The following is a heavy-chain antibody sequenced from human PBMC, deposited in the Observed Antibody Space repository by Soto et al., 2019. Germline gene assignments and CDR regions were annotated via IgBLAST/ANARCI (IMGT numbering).Heavy chain of an antibody. CDR1: GGAISRVGSY. J-gene: IGHJ4*02. D-gene: IGHD6-19*01. V-gene: IGHV4-31*03. CDR3: ARDRYSSGLAGY. Sequence: SSTCTVTGGAISRVGSYGTCCRQHPGKGLEWIGYIYYSGSTYYNPSLKSRVAISVDTSKNQFSLKLSSVTAADTAVYYCARDRYSSGLAGYWGQGTLVNVSS. CDR2: IYYSGST.